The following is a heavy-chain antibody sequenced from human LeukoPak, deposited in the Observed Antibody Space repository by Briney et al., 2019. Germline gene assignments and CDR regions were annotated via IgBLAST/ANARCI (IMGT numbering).Heavy chain of an antibody. J-gene: IGHJ5*02. CDR2: IYPGDSDT. D-gene: IGHD3-22*01. CDR3: ARSPTYYYDSSGLRVWFDP. CDR1: GYSFTSYW. Sequence: GESLKISCKGSGYSFTSYWIGWVRQMPGKGLEWMGIIYPGDSDTRYSPSFQGQVTISADKSISTAYLQWSSLKASDTAMYYCARSPTYYYDSSGLRVWFDPWGQGTLVTFSS. V-gene: IGHV5-51*01.